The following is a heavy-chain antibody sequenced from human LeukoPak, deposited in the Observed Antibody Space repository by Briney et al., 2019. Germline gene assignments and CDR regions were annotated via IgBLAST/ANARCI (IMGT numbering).Heavy chain of an antibody. CDR1: GGTFSSYA. CDR2: IIPVFGTA. V-gene: IGHV1-69*05. J-gene: IGHJ3*02. Sequence: SVKVSCKASGGTFSSYAISWVRQAPGQGREWMGRIIPVFGTANYAQKFQGRVTITTGESTSTAYMELSSLRSEDTAVYYCARDYTKYYDILTGYNDAFDIWGQGTMVTVSS. D-gene: IGHD3-9*01. CDR3: ARDYTKYYDILTGYNDAFDI.